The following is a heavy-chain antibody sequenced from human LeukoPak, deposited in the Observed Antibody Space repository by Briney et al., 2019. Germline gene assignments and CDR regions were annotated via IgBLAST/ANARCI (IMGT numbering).Heavy chain of an antibody. Sequence: GGSLRLSCAASGFTFSSYAMSWARQAPGKGLEWVSAISGSGGSTYYADSVKGRFTISRDNSKNTLYLQMNSLRAEDTAVYYCAKLYSSSSSSSWFDPWGQGTLVTVSS. CDR1: GFTFSSYA. J-gene: IGHJ5*02. CDR3: AKLYSSSSSSSWFDP. D-gene: IGHD6-6*01. V-gene: IGHV3-23*01. CDR2: ISGSGGST.